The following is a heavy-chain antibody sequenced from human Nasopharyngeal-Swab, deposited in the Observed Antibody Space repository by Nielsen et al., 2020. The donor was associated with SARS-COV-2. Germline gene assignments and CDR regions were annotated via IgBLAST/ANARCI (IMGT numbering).Heavy chain of an antibody. D-gene: IGHD3-10*01. CDR1: GFTFSSYA. Sequence: ESLKISCAASGFTFSSYAMSWVRQAPGKGLEWVSAISGSGGSTYYADSVKGRFTISRDNSKNTLYLQMNSLRAEDTAVYYCAKVWFGELGLYYFDYWGQGTLVTVSS. V-gene: IGHV3-23*01. CDR2: ISGSGGST. J-gene: IGHJ4*02. CDR3: AKVWFGELGLYYFDY.